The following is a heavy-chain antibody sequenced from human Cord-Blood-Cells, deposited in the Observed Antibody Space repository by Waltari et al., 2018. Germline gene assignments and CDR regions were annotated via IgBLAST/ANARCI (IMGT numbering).Heavy chain of an antibody. CDR3: ARGNCSSTSCYSYFDY. J-gene: IGHJ4*02. CDR2: IYPGDSDT. V-gene: IGHV5-51*01. CDR1: GLTCTGNQ. Sequence: DGHLVRSGGQGNKPGESRTISCKGAGLTCTGNQIGWVRPMPGIGLEWMGIIYPGDSDTRYSPSFQGQVTISADKSISTAYLQWSSLKASDTAMYYCARGNCSSTSCYSYFDYWGQGTLVTVSS. D-gene: IGHD2-2*02.